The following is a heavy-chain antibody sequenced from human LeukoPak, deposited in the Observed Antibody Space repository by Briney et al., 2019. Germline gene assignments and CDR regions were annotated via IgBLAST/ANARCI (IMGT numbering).Heavy chain of an antibody. CDR3: ARDSGYCSSTSCYDYYYYGMDV. D-gene: IGHD2-2*01. V-gene: IGHV4-59*12. J-gene: IGHJ6*02. Sequence: SETLSLTCTVSGGSITGYYWNWIRQPPGKGLEWIGYIYYSGGTYYNPSLESRVTISVDTSKSQFSLKLSSVTAADTAVYYCARDSGYCSSTSCYDYYYYGMDVWGQGTTVTVSS. CDR1: GGSITGYY. CDR2: IYYSGGT.